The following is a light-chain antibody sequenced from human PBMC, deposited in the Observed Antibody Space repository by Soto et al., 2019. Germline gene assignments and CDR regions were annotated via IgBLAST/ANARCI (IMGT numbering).Light chain of an antibody. CDR3: QQYNSYSSFT. Sequence: DIQMTQSPSTLSASVGDRVTITCRASQSISSWLAWYQQKPGKATKVLIYDASSLESGVPSRFSGSGSGTEFTLTISSLQPDDFATYYCQQYNSYSSFTFGQGTKLEIK. CDR1: QSISSW. J-gene: IGKJ2*01. V-gene: IGKV1-5*01. CDR2: DAS.